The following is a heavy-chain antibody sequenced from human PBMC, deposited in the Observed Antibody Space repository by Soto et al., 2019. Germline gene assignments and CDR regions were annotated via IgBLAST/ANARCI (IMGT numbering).Heavy chain of an antibody. J-gene: IGHJ4*02. CDR3: ARGPHSYFNDH. D-gene: IGHD1-26*01. V-gene: IGHV1-46*03. Sequence: ASVKVSCKASGYTFTSNYVHWVRQAPGQGLEWMAVINPTGDNKAYAPKFEGRLTLTTDTSTSTMYMELSSLRSDDTAVYYCARGPHSYFNDHWGQGTLVTVPS. CDR1: GYTFTSNY. CDR2: INPTGDNK.